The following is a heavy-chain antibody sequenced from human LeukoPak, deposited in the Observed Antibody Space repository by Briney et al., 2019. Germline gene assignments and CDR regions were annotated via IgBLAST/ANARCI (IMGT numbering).Heavy chain of an antibody. Sequence: SETLSLTCTVSGGSISSYYWSWIRQPPGKGLEWIGYISYSGSTNYNPSLKSRVTISVDTSKNQFSLKLSSVTAADTAVYYCARTIAAAFSGFDLWGRGTRFTVSS. CDR3: ARTIAAAFSGFDL. J-gene: IGHJ2*01. CDR2: ISYSGST. V-gene: IGHV4-59*08. CDR1: GGSISSYY. D-gene: IGHD6-13*01.